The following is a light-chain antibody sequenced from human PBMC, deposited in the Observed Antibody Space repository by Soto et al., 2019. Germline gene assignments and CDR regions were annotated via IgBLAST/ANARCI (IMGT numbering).Light chain of an antibody. CDR1: QDISRW. V-gene: IGKV1-12*01. CDR2: AAS. CDR3: QQASNLAPLT. Sequence: DLQMTQSPSSVSASVGDSVTITCRASQDISRWLVWYQQKPGKAPKLLFSAASGLQSGVPSRFSGSGSGTDFTLTISSIQPEDFATYYCQQASNLAPLTFGGGTKVEIK. J-gene: IGKJ4*01.